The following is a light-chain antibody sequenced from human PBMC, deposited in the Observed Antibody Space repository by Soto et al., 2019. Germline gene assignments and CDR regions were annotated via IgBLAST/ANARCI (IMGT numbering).Light chain of an antibody. Sequence: DIPLTQSPSTLSAFVGDRVSITCRASQCFNNRMAWFQQKPGKDPKLLIYDASTLQTGVPSRFSGSGSGTEFTLTISSLQPDDFATYYCQRYNTFSQTFGQGTRVEIK. V-gene: IGKV1-5*01. CDR3: QRYNTFSQT. CDR2: DAS. CDR1: QCFNNR. J-gene: IGKJ1*01.